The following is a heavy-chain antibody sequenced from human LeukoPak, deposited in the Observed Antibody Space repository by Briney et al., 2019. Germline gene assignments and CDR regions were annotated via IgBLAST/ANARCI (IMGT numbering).Heavy chain of an antibody. CDR1: GGTFSSYA. V-gene: IGHV1-18*01. CDR2: ISAYNGNT. Sequence: ASVRVSCKASGGTFSSYAISWVRQAPGQGLEWMGWISAYNGNTNYAQKFQGRVTMTTDTSTSTAYMELRSLRSDDTAVYYCARDRGFYSPRFDPWGQGTLVTASS. J-gene: IGHJ5*02. D-gene: IGHD3-10*01. CDR3: ARDRGFYSPRFDP.